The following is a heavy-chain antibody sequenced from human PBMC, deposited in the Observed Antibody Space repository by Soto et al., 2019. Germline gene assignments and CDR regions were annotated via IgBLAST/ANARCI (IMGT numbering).Heavy chain of an antibody. CDR3: AKLPGSWNNPWFES. CDR2: ISGSGGST. V-gene: IGHV3-23*01. J-gene: IGHJ5*01. D-gene: IGHD1-1*01. CDR1: GFTFSSYA. Sequence: GGSLKLSGAASGFTFSSYAMSWVRQAPGKGLEWVSAISGSGGSTYYADSVKGRFTISRDNSKNTLYLQMNSLRAEDTAVYYCAKLPGSWNNPWFESWGQGTLVTVSS.